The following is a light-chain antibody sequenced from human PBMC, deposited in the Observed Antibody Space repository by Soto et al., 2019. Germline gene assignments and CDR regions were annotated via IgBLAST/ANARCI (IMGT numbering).Light chain of an antibody. CDR3: QSYDSSLRGYV. J-gene: IGLJ1*01. CDR2: GNN. CDR1: SSNFGAGND. Sequence: QSVLTQPPSVSGAPGQRVTISCTGSSSNFGAGNDVQWYQHLPETAPKLLIFGNNNRPSGVPYRFSGSKSGTSASLAISGLQAEDEADYYCQSYDSSLRGYVFGTGTKLTVL. V-gene: IGLV1-40*01.